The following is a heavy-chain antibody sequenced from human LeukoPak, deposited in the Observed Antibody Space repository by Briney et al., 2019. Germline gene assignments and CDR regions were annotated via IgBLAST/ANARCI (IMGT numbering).Heavy chain of an antibody. J-gene: IGHJ6*03. CDR3: ARGDYYNYQYMDV. CDR2: ISGSGSTI. CDR1: GFTFSDYY. Sequence: GGSLRLSCAASGFTFSDYYMSWIRQAPGKGLEWVSYISGSGSTIYYADSVKGRFTISRDNAKNSLYLQMNSLRAVDTAVYYCARGDYYNYQYMDVWGRGTTATVSS. V-gene: IGHV3-11*04. D-gene: IGHD2-21*02.